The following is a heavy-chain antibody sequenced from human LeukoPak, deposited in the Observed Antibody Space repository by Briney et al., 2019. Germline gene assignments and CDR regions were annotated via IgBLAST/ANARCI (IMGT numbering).Heavy chain of an antibody. V-gene: IGHV4-59*01. Sequence: PSETLSLTCTVSGGSITTYYWSWIRQPPGKGLEWIGYIYYSGSTNYNPSLKSRVTISVDTSKNQFSLKLSSVTAADTAVYYCARGLGSGSFHFDYWGQGTLVTVSS. CDR2: IYYSGST. J-gene: IGHJ4*02. CDR1: GGSITTYY. D-gene: IGHD3-10*02. CDR3: ARGLGSGSFHFDY.